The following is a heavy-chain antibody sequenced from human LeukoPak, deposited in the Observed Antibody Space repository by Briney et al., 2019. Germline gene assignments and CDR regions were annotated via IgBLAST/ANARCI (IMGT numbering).Heavy chain of an antibody. J-gene: IGHJ3*02. CDR1: GFTFGTFG. CDR3: ARHGGAFDI. D-gene: IGHD3-10*01. V-gene: IGHV3-30*03. Sequence: GGSLRLSCAASGFTFGTFGMHWVRQAPGKGLEWVAFISYDGSSEYDADSVKGRFTISRDNSENTVYLQMNSLRAEDTAVYYCARHGGAFDIWGQGTLVTVSS. CDR2: ISYDGSSE.